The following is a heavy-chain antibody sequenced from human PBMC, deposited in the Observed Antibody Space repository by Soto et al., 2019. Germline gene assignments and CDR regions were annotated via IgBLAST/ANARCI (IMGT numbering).Heavy chain of an antibody. J-gene: IGHJ6*01. Sequence: HRVRQGTEKSLKWVSAIGTAGDSYYPGSVKGRFTISRANAKNSLYLQMNNLRAGDTAVYYCGRSNCLLEYYGLGVW. CDR3: GRSNCLLEYYGLGV. V-gene: IGHV3-13*01. D-gene: IGHD1-1*01. CDR2: IGTAGDS.